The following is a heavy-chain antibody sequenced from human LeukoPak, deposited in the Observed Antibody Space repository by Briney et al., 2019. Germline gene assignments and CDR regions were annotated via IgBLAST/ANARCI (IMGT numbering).Heavy chain of an antibody. V-gene: IGHV3-64*01. CDR1: GFTFSSYA. CDR3: ARESRPSYDFWSGNWFDP. J-gene: IGHJ5*02. Sequence: GGSLRLSCAASGFTFSSYAMHWVRQAPGKGLEYVSGISSNGGSTYYANSVKGRFTISRDNSKNTLYLQMGSLSAEDMAVYYCARESRPSYDFWSGNWFDPWGQGTLVTVSS. CDR2: ISSNGGST. D-gene: IGHD3-3*01.